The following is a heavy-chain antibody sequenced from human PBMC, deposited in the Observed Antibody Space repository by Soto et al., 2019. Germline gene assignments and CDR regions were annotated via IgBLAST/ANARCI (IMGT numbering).Heavy chain of an antibody. Sequence: GESLKISCSGSGFTFTSHFIAWVRQMPGKGLEWMGFIYPTDSDTTYSPSFQGQITISADKSINTAYLQLNSLKASDTAMYFCARGVHYWGQGTLVTVSS. D-gene: IGHD3-10*01. J-gene: IGHJ4*02. CDR1: GFTFTSHF. V-gene: IGHV5-51*01. CDR3: ARGVHY. CDR2: IYPTDSDT.